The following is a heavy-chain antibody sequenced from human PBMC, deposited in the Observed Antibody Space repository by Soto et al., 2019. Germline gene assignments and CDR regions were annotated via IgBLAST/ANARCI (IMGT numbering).Heavy chain of an antibody. Sequence: SETLSLTCTFSGDSISSSKYYWGWIRQPPGKGLEWIGSIYYSGSTNYNPSLKSRVTISVDTSKNQFSLKLSSVTAADTAVYYCARHDFGDSDYWGQGTLVTVSS. CDR1: GDSISSSKYY. D-gene: IGHD4-17*01. CDR3: ARHDFGDSDY. J-gene: IGHJ4*02. CDR2: IYYSGST. V-gene: IGHV4-39*01.